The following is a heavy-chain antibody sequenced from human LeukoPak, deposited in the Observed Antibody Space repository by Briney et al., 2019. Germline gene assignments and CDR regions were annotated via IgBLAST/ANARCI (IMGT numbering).Heavy chain of an antibody. V-gene: IGHV4-34*01. D-gene: IGHD6-13*01. CDR1: GGSFSGYY. Sequence: SETLSLTCAVYGGSFSGYYWSWIRQPPGKGLEWIGEINHSGSTYYNPSLKSRVTISVDTSKNQFSLRLNSVTAADTAVYYCARVTGYMTEDYFDYWGQGTLITVSS. CDR2: INHSGST. J-gene: IGHJ4*02. CDR3: ARVTGYMTEDYFDY.